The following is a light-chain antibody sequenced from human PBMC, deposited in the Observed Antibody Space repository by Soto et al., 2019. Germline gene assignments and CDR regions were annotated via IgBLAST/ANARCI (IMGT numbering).Light chain of an antibody. CDR1: QHAPNGQ. CDR3: LHYGRTLQT. CDR2: GSF. Sequence: VVLTQSPGTLSLSPGERGTLSCRASQHAPNGQLAWYQQKPGQAPRLLIHGSFNRATGIPDRFRGSGSGTDFTLTINSLQPEDFGVYYCLHYGRTLQTFGPGTKVD. V-gene: IGKV3-20*01. J-gene: IGKJ3*01.